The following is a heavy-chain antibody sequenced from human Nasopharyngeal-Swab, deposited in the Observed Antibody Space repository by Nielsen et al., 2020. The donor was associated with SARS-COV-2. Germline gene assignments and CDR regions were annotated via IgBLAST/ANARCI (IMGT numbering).Heavy chain of an antibody. V-gene: IGHV1-46*01. CDR2: INPSGGST. Sequence: ASVKVSCKASGYTFTSYYMHWVRQAPGQGLEWMGIINPSGGSTSYAQKFQGRVTMTRDTSTSTVYMELSSLRSEDTAVYYCGRTPYYDILTGYYRGAGDYYYYYGMDVWGQGTTVTVSS. CDR1: GYTFTSYY. CDR3: GRTPYYDILTGYYRGAGDYYYYYGMDV. D-gene: IGHD3-9*01. J-gene: IGHJ6*02.